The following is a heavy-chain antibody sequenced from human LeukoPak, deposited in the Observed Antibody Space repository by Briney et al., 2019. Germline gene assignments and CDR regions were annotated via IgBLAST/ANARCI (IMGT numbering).Heavy chain of an antibody. J-gene: IGHJ3*02. CDR3: AKDTGSPADAITMEDYAFDI. Sequence: GGSLRLSCAASGFIFDDQGMHWVRQAPGKGLEWVSGISWSSGIIGYADSVKGRFTISRDNAKNSLDLQMESLRAEDTAVYYCAKDTGSPADAITMEDYAFDIWGQGTTVTVSS. CDR1: GFIFDDQG. D-gene: IGHD3-3*01. CDR2: ISWSSGII. V-gene: IGHV3-9*01.